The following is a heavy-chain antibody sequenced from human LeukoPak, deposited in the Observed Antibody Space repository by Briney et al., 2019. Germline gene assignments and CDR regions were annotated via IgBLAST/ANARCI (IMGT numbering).Heavy chain of an antibody. J-gene: IGHJ2*01. CDR3: ARPAVSGTSPDWYFDL. D-gene: IGHD6-19*01. Sequence: SETLSLTCTVSGGSISRSDFFWGWIRQSPGKGLEWIGSIYKSGSTFYSQSLESRVTISVDTSKNQFSLRLNSVTAADTAVYYCARPAVSGTSPDWYFDLWGRGTRVTVSS. CDR2: IYKSGST. V-gene: IGHV4-39*01. CDR1: GGSISRSDFF.